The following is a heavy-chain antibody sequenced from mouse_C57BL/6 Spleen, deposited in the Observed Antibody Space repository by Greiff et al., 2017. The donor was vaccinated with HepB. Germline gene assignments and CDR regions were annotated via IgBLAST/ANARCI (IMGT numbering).Heavy chain of an antibody. Sequence: VQLQQSGPELVKPGASVKISCKASGYAFRSSWMNWVKQRPGKGLEWIGRIYPGDGDTNYNGKLQGQATLTADKSSSTAYMQLSSLTSEDSAVYFCARGYYGSSYAVVFAYWGQGTLVTVSA. D-gene: IGHD1-1*01. CDR3: ARGYYGSSYAVVFAY. CDR1: GYAFRSSW. V-gene: IGHV1-82*01. CDR2: IYPGDGDT. J-gene: IGHJ3*01.